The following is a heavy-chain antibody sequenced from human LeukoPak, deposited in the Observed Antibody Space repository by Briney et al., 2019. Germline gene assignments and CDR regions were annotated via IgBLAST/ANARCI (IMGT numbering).Heavy chain of an antibody. CDR3: AIIYSVNWFDP. CDR1: GYTFTNYY. J-gene: IGHJ5*02. Sequence: GASVKVSCKASGYTFTNYYTSWVRHAPGQGLEWMGIINPSGGSTSYAQMFQDRVTMTRDTSTSTVYMELSSLRSEDTAMYYCAIIYSVNWFDPWGQGTLVTVSS. D-gene: IGHD5-18*01. CDR2: INPSGGST. V-gene: IGHV1-46*01.